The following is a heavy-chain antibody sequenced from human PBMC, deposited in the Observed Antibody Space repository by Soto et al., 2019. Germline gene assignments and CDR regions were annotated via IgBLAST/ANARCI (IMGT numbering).Heavy chain of an antibody. CDR2: IFHSGRT. V-gene: IGHV4-31*03. D-gene: IGHD3-3*01. CDR3: ARVQSLFGVVSNWFDP. Sequence: QVQLQESGPGLVEPSQTLSLNCTVSGGSISSGGYYWSWIRQHPGKGLEWIGNIFHSGRTYYNPSLKSRLTMYVDASKHQFSLRLNSVTAADTAVYYCARVQSLFGVVSNWFDPWGLGTLVTVSS. CDR1: GGSISSGGYY. J-gene: IGHJ5*02.